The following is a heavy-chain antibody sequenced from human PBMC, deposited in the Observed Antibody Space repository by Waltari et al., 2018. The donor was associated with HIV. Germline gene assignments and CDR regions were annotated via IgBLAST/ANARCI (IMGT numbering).Heavy chain of an antibody. J-gene: IGHJ4*02. D-gene: IGHD3-22*01. CDR1: GMAVINTH. CDR3: ATVLVRTSWVITTAPFDY. Sequence: EVQLVESGGGLIQPGGSLRLPCAAYGMAVINTHMFRARQAPGKGLEWVSLSYSNATTYYADSVKGRFTISRDNSKNTLYLQMNSLRADDTAVYFCATVLVRTSWVITTAPFDYWGQGTLVTVSS. CDR2: SYSNATT. V-gene: IGHV3-53*01.